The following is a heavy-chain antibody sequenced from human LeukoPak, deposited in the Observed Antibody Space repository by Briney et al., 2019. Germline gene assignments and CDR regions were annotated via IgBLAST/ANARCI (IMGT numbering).Heavy chain of an antibody. CDR1: GYTFTSYG. CDR3: TRHSSSWYDYYIYGMDV. V-gene: IGHV1-18*01. Sequence: ASVKVSCKASGYTFTSYGISWLRQAPGQGLEWMGWISAYNGNTNYAQKLQGRVTMTTNTSTSTAYMELRSLRSDDTAVYYCTRHSSSWYDYYIYGMDVWGQGTTVTVSS. D-gene: IGHD6-13*01. J-gene: IGHJ6*02. CDR2: ISAYNGNT.